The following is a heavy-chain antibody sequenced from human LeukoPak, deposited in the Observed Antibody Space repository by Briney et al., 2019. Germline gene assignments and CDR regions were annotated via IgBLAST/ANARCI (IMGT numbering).Heavy chain of an antibody. CDR3: AREGSHGDAFDM. CDR1: GFTFTNYA. V-gene: IGHV3-30-3*01. CDR2: ISYDGGNE. Sequence: GGSLRLSCAASGFTFTNYAMSWVRQATGKGLEWVAVISYDGGNEYYADSVKGRFTISRDNSKNTLYLQMNSLKTEDTAMYYFAREGSHGDAFDMWGQGTMVTVSS. J-gene: IGHJ3*02.